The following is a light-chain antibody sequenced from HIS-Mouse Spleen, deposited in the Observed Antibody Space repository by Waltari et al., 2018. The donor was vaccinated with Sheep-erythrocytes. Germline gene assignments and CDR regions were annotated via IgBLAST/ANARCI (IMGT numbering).Light chain of an antibody. Sequence: QSALTQPRSVSGSPGQSVTISCTGTSSDVGGYNYVSWYQQHPGKAPKLVIYDVSKLPSWVPDRFSGSKSGNTASLTISGLQAEDEADYYCCSYAGSYNHVFATGTKVTVL. CDR1: SSDVGGYNY. V-gene: IGLV2-11*01. CDR2: DVS. J-gene: IGLJ1*01. CDR3: CSYAGSYNHV.